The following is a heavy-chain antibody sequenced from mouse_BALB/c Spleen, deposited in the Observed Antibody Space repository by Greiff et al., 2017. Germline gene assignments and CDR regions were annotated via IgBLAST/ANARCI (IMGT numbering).Heavy chain of an antibody. D-gene: IGHD2-4*01. Sequence: EVHLVESGGGLVQPGGSRKLSCAASGFTFGSFGMHWVRQAPEKGLEWVAYISSGSSTIYYADTVKGRFTISRDNPKNTLFLQMTSLRSEDTAMYYCARSPPMITTGSMDYWGQGTSVTVSS. CDR2: ISSGSSTI. J-gene: IGHJ4*01. CDR3: ARSPPMITTGSMDY. CDR1: GFTFGSFG. V-gene: IGHV5-17*02.